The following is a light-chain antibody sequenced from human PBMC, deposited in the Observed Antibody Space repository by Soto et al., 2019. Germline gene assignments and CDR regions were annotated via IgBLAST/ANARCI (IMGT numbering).Light chain of an antibody. CDR2: TAS. CDR3: LQYNSYSRGT. CDR1: QGIDNW. J-gene: IGKJ1*01. Sequence: DIQMTQSPSTLSASVGEGVTITCRARQGIDNWLAWYQQKPGKVPRLLIYTASTLESRVPSRFSGSGTGTEFTLTISSPQPDDFATYYCLQYNSYSRGTFGQGTQVDIK. V-gene: IGKV1-5*03.